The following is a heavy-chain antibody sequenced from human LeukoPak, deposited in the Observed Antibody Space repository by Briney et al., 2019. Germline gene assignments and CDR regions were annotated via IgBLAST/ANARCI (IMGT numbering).Heavy chain of an antibody. V-gene: IGHV3-33*01. CDR2: IWYVESDT. Sequence: PGGSLRLSCAASGFTFNSYGMHWVRQAPGKGLEWVAVIWYVESDTSYADSVKGRFTISRDNSKNTLYLRMNSLRAEDTAVYFCARDTRGRDLDYWGQGTLVTVSS. J-gene: IGHJ4*02. CDR1: GFTFNSYG. D-gene: IGHD3-16*01. CDR3: ARDTRGRDLDY.